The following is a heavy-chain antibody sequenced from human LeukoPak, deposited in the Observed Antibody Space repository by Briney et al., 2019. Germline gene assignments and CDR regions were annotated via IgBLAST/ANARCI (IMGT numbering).Heavy chain of an antibody. D-gene: IGHD6-13*01. V-gene: IGHV3-33*01. CDR2: IWYDGSNK. J-gene: IGHJ4*02. CDR1: GXTFSSYG. Sequence: GRSLRLSCAASGXTFSSYGVHWVRQAPGKGLEWVAVIWYDGSNKYYADSVKGRFTISRDNSKNTLYLQMNSLRAEDTAVYYCARGGSSCFDSWGQGTLVTVSS. CDR3: ARGGSSCFDS.